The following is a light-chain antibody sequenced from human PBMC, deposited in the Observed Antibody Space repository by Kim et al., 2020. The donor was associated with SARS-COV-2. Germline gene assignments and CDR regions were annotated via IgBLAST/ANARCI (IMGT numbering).Light chain of an antibody. V-gene: IGKV3-20*01. Sequence: LSPGERATLPCRASQSVSSSLALYQQRPGQAPRLIIYAASTRATGIPDRFSGSGSGTDFTLTISRLEPEDFAVYYCQQYGGTPRTFGQGTKVDIK. J-gene: IGKJ1*01. CDR1: QSVSSS. CDR2: AAS. CDR3: QQYGGTPRT.